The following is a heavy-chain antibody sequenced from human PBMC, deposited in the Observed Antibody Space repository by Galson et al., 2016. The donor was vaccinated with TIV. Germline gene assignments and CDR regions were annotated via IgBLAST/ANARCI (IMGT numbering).Heavy chain of an antibody. CDR3: ARDRMVDATYYYYYFGMDV. J-gene: IGHJ6*02. CDR2: ISDGGNT. Sequence: SLRLSCAASGLSVSINYMTWVRQAPGKGLEWVSRISDGGNTYYLDSVTCRFTISRDKFKNILYLHMNTVRVEDAAVYYCARDRMVDATYYYYYFGMDVWGQGTTVIVSS. CDR1: GLSVSINY. D-gene: IGHD2-8*01. V-gene: IGHV3-66*02.